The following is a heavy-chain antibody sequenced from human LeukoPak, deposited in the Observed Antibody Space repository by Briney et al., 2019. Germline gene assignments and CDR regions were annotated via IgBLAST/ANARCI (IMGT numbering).Heavy chain of an antibody. V-gene: IGHV1-69*13. Sequence: GASVKVSCKASGGTFSSYAISWVRQAPGQGLEWMGGIIPIFGTANYAQKFQGRVTITADESTSTAYMELSSLRSEDTAVYYCARGEYYYDSSGYYYSDYWGQGTLVTVSS. CDR3: ARGEYYYDSSGYYYSDY. D-gene: IGHD3-22*01. J-gene: IGHJ4*02. CDR2: IIPIFGTA. CDR1: GGTFSSYA.